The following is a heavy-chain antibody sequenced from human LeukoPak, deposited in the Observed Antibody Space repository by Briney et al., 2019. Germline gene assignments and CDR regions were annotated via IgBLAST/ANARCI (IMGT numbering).Heavy chain of an antibody. J-gene: IGHJ4*02. CDR3: TKGRGI. CDR2: IYTSGSS. Sequence: PSQTLSLTCTVSGGSISSGSYDWYWIRQPAGKGLEWIGHIYTSGSSNYSPSLKSRVTISVDTSKNQFSLKLTSVTAADTAVYYCTKGRGIWGQGTLVTVSS. CDR1: GGSISSGSYD. V-gene: IGHV4-61*09. D-gene: IGHD3-10*01.